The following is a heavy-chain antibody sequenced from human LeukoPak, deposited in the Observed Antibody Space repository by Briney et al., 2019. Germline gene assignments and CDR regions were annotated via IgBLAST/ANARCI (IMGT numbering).Heavy chain of an antibody. J-gene: IGHJ5*02. CDR3: ATVAGPFDP. V-gene: IGHV1-2*02. Sequence: ASVKVSCKASGYTFSDYYLHWLRQAPGQGLEWMGWINPYSGGTNYAQKFQGRVTMTRDTSISTAYMELSSLRSEDTAVYYCATVAGPFDPWGQGTLVTVSS. CDR1: GYTFSDYY. CDR2: INPYSGGT.